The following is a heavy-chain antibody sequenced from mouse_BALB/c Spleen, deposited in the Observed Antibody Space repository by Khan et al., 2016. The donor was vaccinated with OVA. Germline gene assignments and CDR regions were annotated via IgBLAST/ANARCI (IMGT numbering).Heavy chain of an antibody. CDR2: ISSGGTYT. J-gene: IGHJ1*01. Sequence: EVEPVESGGGLVKPGGSLKLSCAASAFTFSSYTMSWVRQTPEKRLDWVATISSGGTYTYYPDSVKGRFTISRDNAKNTLYLQMSSLKSEDTAMYYCTRDGNYAHWYFDVWGAGTTVTVSS. CDR3: TRDGNYAHWYFDV. D-gene: IGHD2-1*01. V-gene: IGHV5-6-4*01. CDR1: AFTFSSYT.